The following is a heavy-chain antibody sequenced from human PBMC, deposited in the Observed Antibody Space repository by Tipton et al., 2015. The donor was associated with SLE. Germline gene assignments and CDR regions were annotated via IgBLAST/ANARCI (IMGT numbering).Heavy chain of an antibody. CDR2: IREDGNAE. D-gene: IGHD1-26*01. Sequence: SLRLSCAASGFTFGNNWMTWVRQAPGKGLEWVATIREDGNAEYYLDSVRGRFTISRDTAKNSLYLQMNNLRVEETAVYYCAREYQGRFYVNGAFDVWGQGTVVTVSS. CDR1: GFTFGNNW. V-gene: IGHV3-7*01. CDR3: AREYQGRFYVNGAFDV. J-gene: IGHJ3*01.